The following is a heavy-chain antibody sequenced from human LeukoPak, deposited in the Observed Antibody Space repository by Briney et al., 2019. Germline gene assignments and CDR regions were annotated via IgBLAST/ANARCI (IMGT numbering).Heavy chain of an antibody. J-gene: IGHJ4*02. CDR3: ARDLGYCTNGVCHTRFDY. Sequence: ASVKVSCKASGYTFANHGMHWVRQAPGQGLEWMGWINAGEGKTKYLQKFQDRVTISRVTSASTAYMELSSLRSEDTAVYYCARDLGYCTNGVCHTRFDYWGQGTLVAVSS. D-gene: IGHD2-8*01. CDR2: INAGEGKT. V-gene: IGHV1-3*01. CDR1: GYTFANHG.